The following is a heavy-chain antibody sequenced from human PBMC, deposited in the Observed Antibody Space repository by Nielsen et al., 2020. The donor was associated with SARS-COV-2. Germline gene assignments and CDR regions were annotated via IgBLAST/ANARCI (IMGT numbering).Heavy chain of an antibody. CDR3: ARGTYSGYEYYFDY. D-gene: IGHD5-12*01. CDR2: ISYDGSNK. J-gene: IGHJ4*02. V-gene: IGHV3-30-3*01. CDR1: GFTFSSYA. Sequence: GGSLRLFCAASGFTFSSYAMHWVRQAPGKGLEWVAVISYDGSNKYYADSVKGRFTISRDNAKNSLYLQMNSLRAEDTAVYYCARGTYSGYEYYFDYWGQGTLVTVSS.